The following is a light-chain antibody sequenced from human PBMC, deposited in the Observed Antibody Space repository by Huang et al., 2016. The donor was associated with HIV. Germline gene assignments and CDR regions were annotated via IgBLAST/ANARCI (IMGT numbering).Light chain of an antibody. Sequence: DIVMTQSPDSLTVSLGERATINCKSSQGLLFNATNKSFLAWYQQGPRQPPKLLIYGASTRASDVPDRFSGSGSGTDFTLTINSLQAEDMAVYFCQQYYTNYYTFGQGTKLEIQ. J-gene: IGKJ2*01. CDR2: GAS. CDR1: QGLLFNATNKSF. V-gene: IGKV4-1*01. CDR3: QQYYTNYYT.